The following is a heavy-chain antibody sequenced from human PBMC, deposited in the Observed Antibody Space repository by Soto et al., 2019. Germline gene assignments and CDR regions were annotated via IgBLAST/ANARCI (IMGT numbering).Heavy chain of an antibody. CDR3: ARDRGIAARPDDYYGMDV. CDR2: TADT. D-gene: IGHD6-6*01. CDR1: GVSISGDY. Sequence: PSETLSLTCTVSGVSISGDYWSWIRQPPGKGPEWIGYTADTNYNPSLKSRVTISVDVSKNQFSLKLSSVTAADTAVYYCARDRGIAARPDDYYGMDVWGQGTTVTVSS. J-gene: IGHJ6*02. V-gene: IGHV4-59*01.